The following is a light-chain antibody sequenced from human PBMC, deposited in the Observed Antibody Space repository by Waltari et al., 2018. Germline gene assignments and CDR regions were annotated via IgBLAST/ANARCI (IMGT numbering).Light chain of an antibody. V-gene: IGKV1-39*01. CDR3: QQSGT. Sequence: DILMTQSPSSLSASVGDRVTITCRASQTITTYLNWYQHKPGKAPKLLIYAASNLQSGVPSRFSGSGSGTDFTLTISKLHPEDYATYYWQQSGTFGQGTKVEVE. CDR1: QTITTY. J-gene: IGKJ1*01. CDR2: AAS.